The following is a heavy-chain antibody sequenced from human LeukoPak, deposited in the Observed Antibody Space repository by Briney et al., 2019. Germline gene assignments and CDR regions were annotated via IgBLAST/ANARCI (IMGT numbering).Heavy chain of an antibody. V-gene: IGHV1-69*05. Sequence: ASVKVSCKASGGTFSSYAISWVRQAPGQGLEWMGGIIPIFGTANYAQKFQGRVTITTDESTSTAYMELSSLRSEDTAVYYCASPTTKDPYSSSWYPHFDYWGQGTLVTVSS. J-gene: IGHJ4*02. D-gene: IGHD6-13*01. CDR3: ASPTTKDPYSSSWYPHFDY. CDR2: IIPIFGTA. CDR1: GGTFSSYA.